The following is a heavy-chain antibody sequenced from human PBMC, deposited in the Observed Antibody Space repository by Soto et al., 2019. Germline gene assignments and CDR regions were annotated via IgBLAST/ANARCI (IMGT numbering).Heavy chain of an antibody. CDR3: TTGIMITFGGVIVPPY. D-gene: IGHD3-16*02. J-gene: IGHJ4*02. Sequence: PGGSLRLSCAASGFTFSNAWMSWVRQAPGKGLEWVGRIKSKTDGGTTDYAAPVKGRFTISRDDSKNTLYLHMNSLRTEDTAVYYCTTGIMITFGGVIVPPYWGQGTLVTVSS. CDR1: GFTFSNAW. V-gene: IGHV3-15*01. CDR2: IKSKTDGGTT.